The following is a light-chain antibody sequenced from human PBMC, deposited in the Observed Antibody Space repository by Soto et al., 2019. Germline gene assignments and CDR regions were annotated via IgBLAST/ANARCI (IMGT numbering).Light chain of an antibody. Sequence: EIVMTQSQATLSVSPGERATRTCRASQSVSSNLAWYQQKPGQAPRLLIYGASTRATGIPARISGSGSGTEFTLTISSLQSEDFAVYYCQQYNNWPPITFGQGTRLEIK. J-gene: IGKJ5*01. CDR2: GAS. CDR3: QQYNNWPPIT. CDR1: QSVSSN. V-gene: IGKV3-15*01.